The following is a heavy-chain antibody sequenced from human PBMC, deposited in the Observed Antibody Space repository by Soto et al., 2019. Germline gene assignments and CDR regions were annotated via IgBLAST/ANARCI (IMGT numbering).Heavy chain of an antibody. CDR1: GFSFSDYA. J-gene: IGHJ5*01. D-gene: IGHD3-22*01. CDR3: AKGPDGSGYYHNWFDS. V-gene: IGHV3-23*01. CDR2: ISRTGDSA. Sequence: EVHLLESGGALVQPGGSLTLSCAASGFSFSDYAMSWVRQAPGKGLEWVSSISRTGDSAYYADSVKGRFAISRDRSKNRLSLQMNRLRVEHTAVYYCAKGPDGSGYYHNWFDSWGQGTLITVSS.